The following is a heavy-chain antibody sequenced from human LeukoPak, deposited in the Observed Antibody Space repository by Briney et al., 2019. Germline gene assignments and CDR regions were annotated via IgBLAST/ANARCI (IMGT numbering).Heavy chain of an antibody. D-gene: IGHD5-18*01. CDR2: INHSGST. CDR3: ARAPTDTAMGTT. CDR1: GGSFSGYY. Sequence: SETLSLTCAVYGGSFSGYYWSWIRQPPGKGLEWIGEINHSGSTNYNPSLKSRVTISVDTSKNQFSLKLSSVTAADTAVYYCARAPTDTAMGTTWGQGTLVTVSS. J-gene: IGHJ5*02. V-gene: IGHV4-34*01.